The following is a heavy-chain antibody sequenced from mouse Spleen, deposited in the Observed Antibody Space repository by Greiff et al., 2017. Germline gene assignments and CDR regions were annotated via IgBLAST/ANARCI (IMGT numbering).Heavy chain of an antibody. Sequence: QVQLQQSGAELVMPGASVKLSCKASGYTFTSYWMHWVKQRPGQGLEWIGEIDPSDSYTNYNQKFKGKATLTVDKSSSTAYMQLSSLTSEDSAVYYCARVGHWYFDVWGAGTTVTVSS. CDR3: ARVGHWYFDV. CDR1: GYTFTSYW. J-gene: IGHJ1*01. V-gene: IGHV1-69*01. CDR2: IDPSDSYT. D-gene: IGHD4-1*01.